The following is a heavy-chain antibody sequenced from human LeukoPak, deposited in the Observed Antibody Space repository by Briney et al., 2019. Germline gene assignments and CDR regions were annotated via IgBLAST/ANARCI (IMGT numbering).Heavy chain of an antibody. Sequence: GGSLRLSCAASGFTVSSNYMSWVRQAPGKGPEWVSVIYSGGSTYYADSVKGRFTISRDNSKNTLYLQMNSLRAEDTAVYYCARAYYDSSGYVLFDYWGQGTLVTVSS. CDR3: ARAYYDSSGYVLFDY. CDR1: GFTVSSNY. D-gene: IGHD3-22*01. CDR2: IYSGGST. V-gene: IGHV3-53*01. J-gene: IGHJ4*02.